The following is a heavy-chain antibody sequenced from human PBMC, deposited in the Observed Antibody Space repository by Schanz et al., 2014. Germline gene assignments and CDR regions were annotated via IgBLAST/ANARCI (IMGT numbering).Heavy chain of an antibody. V-gene: IGHV1-18*01. CDR3: ARDRRFFDRDDLYYFDS. Sequence: QVQLVQSGAEVKKPGASVRVSCKASGYSFTTYDVNWVRQAPGQGLEWMGWISVYTGNTKYGQKVQGRVTMTADTSTSTAYMALTDLRADDTAVYYCARDRRFFDRDDLYYFDSWGQGTLVTVSS. CDR1: GYSFTTYD. CDR2: ISVYTGNT. D-gene: IGHD3-3*01. J-gene: IGHJ4*02.